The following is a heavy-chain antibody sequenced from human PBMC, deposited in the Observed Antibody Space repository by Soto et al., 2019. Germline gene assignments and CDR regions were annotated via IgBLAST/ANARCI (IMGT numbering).Heavy chain of an antibody. J-gene: IGHJ6*02. Sequence: PSETLSLTCTVSGGSISSGGYYWSWIRQHPGKGLEWIGYIYYSGSTYYNPSLKSRVTISVDTSKNQFSLKLSSVTAAGTAVYYCALNVMDTAMVSSYYYGMDVWGQGTTVTVSS. V-gene: IGHV4-31*03. CDR1: GGSISSGGYY. CDR2: IYYSGST. CDR3: ALNVMDTAMVSSYYYGMDV. D-gene: IGHD5-18*01.